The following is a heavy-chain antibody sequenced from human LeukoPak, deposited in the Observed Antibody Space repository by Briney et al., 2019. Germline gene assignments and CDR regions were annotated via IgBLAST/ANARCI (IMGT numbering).Heavy chain of an antibody. J-gene: IGHJ4*02. V-gene: IGHV3-23*01. Sequence: GGSLRLSCADSGFTFSSYAMSWVRQAPGKGLEWVSAISGSGGSTYYADSVKGRFTISRDNSKNTLYLQMNSLRAEDTAVYYCAKDLLWGRSSWSPYDYWGQGTLVTVSS. CDR1: GFTFSSYA. D-gene: IGHD6-13*01. CDR3: AKDLLWGRSSWSPYDY. CDR2: ISGSGGST.